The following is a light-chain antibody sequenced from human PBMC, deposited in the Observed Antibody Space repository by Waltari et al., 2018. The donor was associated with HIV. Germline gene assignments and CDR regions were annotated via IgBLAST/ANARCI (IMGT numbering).Light chain of an antibody. CDR1: QSVSTN. CDR3: QQYNNWRRT. V-gene: IGKV3-15*01. CDR2: GAS. J-gene: IGKJ4*01. Sequence: EIVMTQSPATLSVSPGERATLSCRASQSVSTNLAWYQQIPGQAPRLLIYGASTRASGIPVRFSGSRSGTEFTLTISSLQSEDFAVYYCQQYNNWRRTFGGGTKVEIK.